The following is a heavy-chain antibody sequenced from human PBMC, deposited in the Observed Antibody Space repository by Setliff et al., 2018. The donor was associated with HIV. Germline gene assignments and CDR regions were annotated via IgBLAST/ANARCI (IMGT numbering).Heavy chain of an antibody. CDR3: ARGARGYSYG. J-gene: IGHJ4*02. CDR1: GFTFSSYW. Sequence: GGSLRLSCAGSGFTFSSYWMSWVRQAPGKGLEWVANIKQDGSEKYYVESVKGRFTISRDNANNSLYLQMNSLRAEDSAVYYCARGARGYSYGWGQGTLVTVSS. V-gene: IGHV3-7*01. CDR2: IKQDGSEK. D-gene: IGHD5-18*01.